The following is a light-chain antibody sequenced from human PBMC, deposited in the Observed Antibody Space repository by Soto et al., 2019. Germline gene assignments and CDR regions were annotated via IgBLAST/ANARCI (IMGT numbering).Light chain of an antibody. Sequence: QSSLTQPASLSGSPGQSITISCTGTSSDVGGYNYVSWYQQHPAKVPKLMIYDVSNRPSGVSDRFSGSKSGNTASLTISGLQAEDEADYYCYSYTTSSTYVFGTGTKVTVL. V-gene: IGLV2-14*01. CDR3: YSYTTSSTYV. J-gene: IGLJ1*01. CDR1: SSDVGGYNY. CDR2: DVS.